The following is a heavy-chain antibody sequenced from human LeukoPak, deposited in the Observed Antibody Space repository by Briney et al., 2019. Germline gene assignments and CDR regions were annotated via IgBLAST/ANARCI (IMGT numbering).Heavy chain of an antibody. J-gene: IGHJ4*02. D-gene: IGHD6-13*01. Sequence: PGGSLRLSCAASGFTFRNYAMHGGRQAPGKGLEGGAVTSSDGSNEYYADSVRGRFSISRDNSKNTVYLQMNSLRAEDTALYYCARAYTSSWYLFDYWGQGTLVTVSS. V-gene: IGHV3-30*04. CDR1: GFTFRNYA. CDR3: ARAYTSSWYLFDY. CDR2: TSSDGSNE.